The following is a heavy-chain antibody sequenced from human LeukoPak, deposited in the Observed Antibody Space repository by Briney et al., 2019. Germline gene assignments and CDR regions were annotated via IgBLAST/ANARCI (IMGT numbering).Heavy chain of an antibody. D-gene: IGHD1-26*01. J-gene: IGHJ4*02. V-gene: IGHV4-4*02. CDR3: ARVSSGSYYFDS. CDR1: GGSISSSNW. Sequence: PSGTLSLTCAISGGSISSSNWWSWGRQPPGKGLEWIGEIYHSGSTNYSPSLKSRVTISVDKSKNQFSLKVTSVTAADTAVYYCARVSSGSYYFDSWGQGTLVTVSS. CDR2: IYHSGST.